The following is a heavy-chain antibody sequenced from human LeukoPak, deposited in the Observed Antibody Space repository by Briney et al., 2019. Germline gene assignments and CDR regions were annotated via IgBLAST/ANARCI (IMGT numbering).Heavy chain of an antibody. CDR1: GFTFSSYW. Sequence: GGSLRLSCAVSGFTFSSYWMSWVRQAPGKGLEWVANINQDGSEKYYVDSLKGRFTISRDNAKNSLYLETNSLRAEDTAVYYCARALVGDGSSAYWGQGTLVTVSS. CDR2: INQDGSEK. J-gene: IGHJ4*02. CDR3: ARALVGDGSSAY. V-gene: IGHV3-7*05. D-gene: IGHD2-15*01.